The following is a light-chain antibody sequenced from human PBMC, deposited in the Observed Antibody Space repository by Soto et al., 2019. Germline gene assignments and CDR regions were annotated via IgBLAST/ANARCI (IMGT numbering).Light chain of an antibody. CDR3: QQYGSSPWT. CDR1: QTVSSSY. V-gene: IGKV3-20*01. Sequence: EIVLTQSPGTLSLSPWERATLSCRASQTVSSSYLAWYQQKPGQGPRLLIYGASSRATGIPDRFSGSGSGTDFTLTISRLEPEDFAVYYCQQYGSSPWTFGQGTKVEIK. J-gene: IGKJ1*01. CDR2: GAS.